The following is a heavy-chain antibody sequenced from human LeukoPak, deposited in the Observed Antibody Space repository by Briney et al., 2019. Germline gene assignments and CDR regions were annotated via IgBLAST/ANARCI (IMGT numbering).Heavy chain of an antibody. CDR1: GYTFTDYY. Sequence: GASVKVSCKASGYTFTDYYIHWVRQAPGQGLEWIGRINPDNGGTNSAQKFQGRVTMTRDTSISTAYIELSSLRSDDTAVYYCARAKEQTIAARYFDYWGQGTLVTVSS. CDR2: INPDNGGT. CDR3: ARAKEQTIAARYFDY. D-gene: IGHD6-6*01. J-gene: IGHJ4*02. V-gene: IGHV1-2*06.